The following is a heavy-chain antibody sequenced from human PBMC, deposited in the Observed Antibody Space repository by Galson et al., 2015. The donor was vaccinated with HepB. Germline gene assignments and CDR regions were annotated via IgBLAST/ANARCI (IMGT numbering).Heavy chain of an antibody. D-gene: IGHD5-24*01. V-gene: IGHV5-51*01. CDR1: GYSFTSYW. CDR3: ARQEGDGYNLVHAFDI. Sequence: QSGAEVKKPGESLRISCKGSGYSFTSYWIGWVRQMPGKGLEWMGIIYPGDSDTRYSPSFQGQVTISADKSISTAYLQWSSLKASDTAMYYCARQEGDGYNLVHAFDIWGQGTMVTVSS. CDR2: IYPGDSDT. J-gene: IGHJ3*02.